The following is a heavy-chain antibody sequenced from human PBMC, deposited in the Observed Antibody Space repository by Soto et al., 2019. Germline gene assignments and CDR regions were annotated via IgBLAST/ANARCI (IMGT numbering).Heavy chain of an antibody. Sequence: GGSLRLSCTASGFTYGDYAMSWFRQAPGEGLEWGGFIRSKAYGGTTEYAASVKGRFTISRDDSKSIAYLQMNSLKTEDTAVYYCTTSGYSGYGTYYYYYGMDVWGQGTTVTVSS. V-gene: IGHV3-49*03. CDR1: GFTYGDYA. D-gene: IGHD5-12*01. CDR3: TTSGYSGYGTYYYYYGMDV. CDR2: IRSKAYGGTT. J-gene: IGHJ6*02.